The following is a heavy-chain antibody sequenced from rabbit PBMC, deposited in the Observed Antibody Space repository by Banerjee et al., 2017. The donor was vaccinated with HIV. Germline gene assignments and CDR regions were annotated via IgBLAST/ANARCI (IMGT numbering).Heavy chain of an antibody. J-gene: IGHJ4*01. CDR3: ARSNNAGSFGYGYSGFNL. CDR2: IYVGSSGNT. V-gene: IGHV1S45*01. D-gene: IGHD6-1*01. Sequence: QQQLEESGGGLVKPEGSLTLTCKASGFDFSSSYWICWVRQAPGKGLEWIACIYVGSSGNTYYASWAKGRFTISKTSSTTVTLQMTSLTDADTAAYFCARSNNAGSFGYGYSGFNLWGPGTLVTDS. CDR1: GFDFSSSYW.